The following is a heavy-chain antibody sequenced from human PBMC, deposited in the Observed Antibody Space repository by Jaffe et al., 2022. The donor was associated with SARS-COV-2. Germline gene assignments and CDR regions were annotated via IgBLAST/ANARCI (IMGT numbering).Heavy chain of an antibody. CDR1: GFTFSNFW. CDR3: ARHYGSGSYPLDY. D-gene: IGHD3-10*01. V-gene: IGHV3-7*01. CDR2: VHPDGDET. Sequence: EVQLVESGGGLVQPGGSLRLSCAASGFTFSNFWMSWVRQAPGKGLEWVAHVHPDGDETHYVDSVKGRLTISRDNAKNSLYLQMSSLRAEDTAVYYCARHYGSGSYPLDYWGQGALVTVSS. J-gene: IGHJ4*02.